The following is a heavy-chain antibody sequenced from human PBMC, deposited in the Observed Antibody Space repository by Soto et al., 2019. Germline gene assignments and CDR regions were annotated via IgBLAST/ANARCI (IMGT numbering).Heavy chain of an antibody. CDR1: GLTFSNYG. J-gene: IGHJ4*02. Sequence: QVQLVESGGGVVQPGRSLRLSCAASGLTFSNYGLHWVRQAPGKGLEWVAAMSNDGTNKFYADSVKGRFTISRDNSKNTLYLQMYSLRAEDTAVYYCATNIVAADEVYFDYWGQGTLVTVSS. D-gene: IGHD1-26*01. V-gene: IGHV3-30*03. CDR3: ATNIVAADEVYFDY. CDR2: MSNDGTNK.